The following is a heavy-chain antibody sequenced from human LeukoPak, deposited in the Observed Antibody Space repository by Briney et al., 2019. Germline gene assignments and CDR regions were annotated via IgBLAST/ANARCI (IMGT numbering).Heavy chain of an antibody. V-gene: IGHV4-34*01. J-gene: IGHJ4*02. CDR2: INHNGYT. CDR3: ARAGTGDRSAVFDY. Sequence: PSETLSLTCAVYGGPFSGYYWNWIRQPPGKGLEWIGEINHNGYTNYNPSLESRVTISVDTSKNQFSLKVYSLTAADTAAYFCARAGTGDRSAVFDYWGQEILVTVSS. D-gene: IGHD7-27*01. CDR1: GGPFSGYY.